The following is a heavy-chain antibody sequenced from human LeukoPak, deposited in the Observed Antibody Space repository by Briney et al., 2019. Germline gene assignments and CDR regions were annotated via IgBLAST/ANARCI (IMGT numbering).Heavy chain of an antibody. CDR1: GDSIIGYY. CDR2: IYYTGNT. V-gene: IGHV4-39*07. D-gene: IGHD3-10*01. CDR3: TRSDGYGLIRI. J-gene: IGHJ3*02. Sequence: SETLSLTCSVSGDSIIGYYWGWIRQPPGKGLEWIGNIYYTGNTYYNSSLKSRVTISLDTSKNQFSLKVISMTAADTAAYYCTRSDGYGLIRICGRGTMVTVSS.